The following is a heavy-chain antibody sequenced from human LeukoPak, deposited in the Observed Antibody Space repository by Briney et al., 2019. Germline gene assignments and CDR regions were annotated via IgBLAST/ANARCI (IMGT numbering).Heavy chain of an antibody. J-gene: IGHJ5*02. Sequence: GGSLRLSCAASGFTFDDYGMSWVRQAPGKGLEWVSGINWNGGSTGYAGSVKGRFTISRDNAKNSLYLQMNSLRAEDTALYYCARELGCSSTSCYGPWGQGTLVTVSS. CDR2: INWNGGST. D-gene: IGHD2-2*01. CDR3: ARELGCSSTSCYGP. CDR1: GFTFDDYG. V-gene: IGHV3-20*04.